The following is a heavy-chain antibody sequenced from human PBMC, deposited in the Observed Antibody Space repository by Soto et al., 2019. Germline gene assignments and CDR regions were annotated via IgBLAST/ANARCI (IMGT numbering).Heavy chain of an antibody. D-gene: IGHD4-17*01. J-gene: IGHJ5*02. CDR1: GFTFSSYE. CDR3: ARDHDDLNWFDP. V-gene: IGHV3-48*03. CDR2: ISSSGSTI. Sequence: VGSLRLSCAASGFTFSSYEMNWVRQAPGKGLEWVSYISSSGSTIYYADSVKGRFTISRDNAKNSLYLQMNSLRAEDTAVYYCARDHDDLNWFDPWGQGTLVTVSS.